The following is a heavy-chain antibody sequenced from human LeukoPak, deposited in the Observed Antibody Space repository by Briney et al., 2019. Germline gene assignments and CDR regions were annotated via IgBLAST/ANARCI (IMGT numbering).Heavy chain of an antibody. D-gene: IGHD6-13*01. CDR2: IYSSGST. CDR3: TRGSSSWMD. CDR1: GGSIRSHY. V-gene: IGHV4-59*11. J-gene: IGHJ4*02. Sequence: SETLSLTCIVSGGSIRSHYWSWIRQPPGKGLEWIGYIYSSGSTDYNPSLKSRVTLSVDTSKNQFSLNLRSVTAADTAMYYCTRGSSSWMDWGQGTLVTVSS.